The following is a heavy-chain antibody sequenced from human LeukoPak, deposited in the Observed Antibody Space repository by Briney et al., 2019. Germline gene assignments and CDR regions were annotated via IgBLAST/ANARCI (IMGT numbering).Heavy chain of an antibody. V-gene: IGHV4-39*07. CDR1: GGSISSSSYY. CDR2: IYYSGST. J-gene: IGHJ5*02. CDR3: ARDLIVGATTWFDP. D-gene: IGHD1-26*01. Sequence: SETLSLTCTVSGGSISSSSYYWGWIRQPPGKGLEWIGNIYYSGSTNYNPSLKSRVTISVDTSKNQFSLKLSSVTAADTAVYYCARDLIVGATTWFDPWGQGTLVTVSS.